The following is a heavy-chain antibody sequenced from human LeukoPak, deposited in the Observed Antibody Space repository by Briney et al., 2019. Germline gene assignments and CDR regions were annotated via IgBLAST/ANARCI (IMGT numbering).Heavy chain of an antibody. J-gene: IGHJ4*02. Sequence: PSETLSVTCTVSGGSISTYYWSWIRQPPGKGLEWIGYIFYSGSTNYTPSLKSRVTMSVDTSKNQFSLKLSSVTAADTAVYYCARGRSRNAYNYDYWGQGTLVAVSS. CDR1: GGSISTYY. CDR2: IFYSGST. CDR3: ARGRSRNAYNYDY. V-gene: IGHV4-59*01. D-gene: IGHD5-24*01.